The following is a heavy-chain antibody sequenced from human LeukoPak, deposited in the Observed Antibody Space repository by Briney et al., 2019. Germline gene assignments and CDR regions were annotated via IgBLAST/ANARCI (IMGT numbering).Heavy chain of an antibody. V-gene: IGHV3-23*01. CDR3: AKSLSSYGDYVKGLPDYFDY. CDR2: ISGSGGST. CDR1: GFTFSSYA. D-gene: IGHD4-17*01. Sequence: GGSLRLSCAASGFTFSSYAMSWVRQAPGKGLEWVSAISGSGGSTYYADSVKGRFTISRDNSKNTLYLQMNSLRAEDTAVYYCAKSLSSYGDYVKGLPDYFDYWGQGTLVTVSS. J-gene: IGHJ4*02.